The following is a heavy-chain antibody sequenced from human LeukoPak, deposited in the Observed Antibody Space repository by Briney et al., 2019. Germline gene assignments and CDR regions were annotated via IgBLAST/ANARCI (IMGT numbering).Heavy chain of an antibody. CDR2: ITSSSGYI. V-gene: IGHV3-21*01. D-gene: IGHD6-13*01. Sequence: GGSLRLSCAASGFTLSSYAMSWVRQAPGKGLEWVSSITSSSGYIYYADSVKGRFTISRHNAKNSLYLQMDSLRAEDTAVYYCARVTWLSAAGTEGNFDYWGQGTLVTVSS. CDR1: GFTLSSYA. J-gene: IGHJ4*02. CDR3: ARVTWLSAAGTEGNFDY.